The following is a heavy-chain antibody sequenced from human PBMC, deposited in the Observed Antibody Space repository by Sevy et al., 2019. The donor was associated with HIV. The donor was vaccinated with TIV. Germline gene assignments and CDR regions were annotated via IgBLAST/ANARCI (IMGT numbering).Heavy chain of an antibody. Sequence: GGSLRLSCAASGFNFSGSTMYWVRQASGKGLEWVGRIRRKVNIYATAYAASVKGSFTISRDDSKNTAYLKMNGLKTEETAMYYCSSQRSIAVAGDYFDYWGQGTLVTVSS. D-gene: IGHD6-19*01. J-gene: IGHJ4*02. CDR2: IRRKVNIYAT. CDR3: SSQRSIAVAGDYFDY. CDR1: GFNFSGST. V-gene: IGHV3-73*01.